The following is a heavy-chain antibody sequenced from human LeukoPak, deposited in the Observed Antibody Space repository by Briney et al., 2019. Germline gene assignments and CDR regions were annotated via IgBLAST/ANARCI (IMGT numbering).Heavy chain of an antibody. CDR2: ISSSSSTI. CDR3: ARDNPTTRLRWFDY. J-gene: IGHJ4*02. V-gene: IGHV3-48*04. Sequence: GGSLRLSCAASGFTFSSYSMNWVRQAPGKGLEWVSYISSSSSTIYYADSVKGRFTISRDNAKNSLYLQMNSLRAEDTAVYYCARDNPTTRLRWFDYWGQGTLVTVSS. D-gene: IGHD4-23*01. CDR1: GFTFSSYS.